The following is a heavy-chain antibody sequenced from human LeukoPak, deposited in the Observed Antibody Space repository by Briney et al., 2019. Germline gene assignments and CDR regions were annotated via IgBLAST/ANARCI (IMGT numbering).Heavy chain of an antibody. Sequence: GGSLRLSCAASGFTFSSYGMHWVRQAPGKGLEWVAVISYDGSNKYYADSVKGRFTISRDNSKNTLYLQMNSLRAEDTAVYYCARGSLYSYGSDYWGQGTLVTVSS. J-gene: IGHJ4*02. CDR3: ARGSLYSYGSDY. CDR2: ISYDGSNK. D-gene: IGHD5-18*01. V-gene: IGHV3-30*03. CDR1: GFTFSSYG.